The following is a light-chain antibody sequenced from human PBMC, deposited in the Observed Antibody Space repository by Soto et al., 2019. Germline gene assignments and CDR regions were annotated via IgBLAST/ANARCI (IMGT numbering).Light chain of an antibody. CDR2: GAS. CDR1: QSVSSN. V-gene: IGKV3-15*01. J-gene: IGKJ1*01. CDR3: QQYQNCPRT. Sequence: EIVMTQSPATLSVSPGERATLSCRASQSVSSNLAWYQQKPGQAPRLLIYGASTRATGIPARFSGSGSGTEFALTISSLQAEDFAVYYCQQYQNCPRTFGQWTNWEIK.